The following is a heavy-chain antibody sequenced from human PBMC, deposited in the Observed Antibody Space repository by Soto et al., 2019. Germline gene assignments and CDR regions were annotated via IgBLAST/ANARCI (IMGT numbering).Heavy chain of an antibody. J-gene: IGHJ5*02. Sequence: GGSLRLSCAASGFTFSSYGMHWVRQAPGKGLEWVAVISYDGSNKYYADSVKGRFTISRDNSKNTLYLQMNSLRAEDTAVYYCAKRLRYNWFDPWGQGTLVTVSS. V-gene: IGHV3-30*18. CDR3: AKRLRYNWFDP. D-gene: IGHD1-20*01. CDR2: ISYDGSNK. CDR1: GFTFSSYG.